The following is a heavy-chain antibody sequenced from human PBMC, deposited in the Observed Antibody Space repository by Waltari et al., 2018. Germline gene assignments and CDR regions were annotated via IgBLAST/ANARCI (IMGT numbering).Heavy chain of an antibody. J-gene: IGHJ4*02. CDR3: AGQWLGQSGIDS. V-gene: IGHV4-34*01. Sequence: QVQLQQWGAGLLKPSETLSLTCAVYGEPFSGYYWTWIRQPPGKGLEWIGEINHRGSTTCIPSLKSRVTMSVDTSKNQFSLMLSSVTAADTAVYYCAGQWLGQSGIDSWGQGTLVTVSS. D-gene: IGHD6-19*01. CDR2: INHRGST. CDR1: GEPFSGYY.